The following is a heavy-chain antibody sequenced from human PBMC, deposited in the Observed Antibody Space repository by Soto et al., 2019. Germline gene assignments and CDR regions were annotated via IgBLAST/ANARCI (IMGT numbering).Heavy chain of an antibody. J-gene: IGHJ4*02. CDR1: GDSIDTSSYY. D-gene: IGHD1-26*01. Sequence: SETLSLTCTVSGDSIDTSSYYWAWIRQHPGKGVEWLGNVYFDGTSYYNPSVLRRASLFVQTQINRFSLPLRSVTPTDPAVYYCSRYSGTYFFDSWGQGALVTFS. V-gene: IGHV4-39*01. CDR2: VYFDGTS. CDR3: SRYSGTYFFDS.